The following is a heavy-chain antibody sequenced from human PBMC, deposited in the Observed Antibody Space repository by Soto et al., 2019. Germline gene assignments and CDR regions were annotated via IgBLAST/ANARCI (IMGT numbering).Heavy chain of an antibody. CDR3: ARSPMVRGVRVDI. D-gene: IGHD3-10*01. J-gene: IGHJ3*02. CDR2: IIAIFGTA. CDR1: VGTFSSYA. V-gene: IGHV1-69*06. Sequence: QVQLVQSGAEVKKPGSSVKVSCKASVGTFSSYAISWVRQAPGQGLEWMGWIIAIFGTANYAQKSQGRVTIPADKSTSTAYMELSSLRSEDTAVYYCARSPMVRGVRVDIWGQGTMVAVST.